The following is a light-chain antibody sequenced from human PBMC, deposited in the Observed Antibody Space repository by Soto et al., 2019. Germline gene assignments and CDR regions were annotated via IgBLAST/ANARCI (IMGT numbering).Light chain of an antibody. CDR1: QSITSSY. CDR3: HQYGSSPAT. J-gene: IGKJ1*01. V-gene: IGKV3-20*01. Sequence: EIVLTQSPGTLSLSPGERATLSCRASQSITSSYLAWYQQKPGQAHRLXIYGAYYRATGIQDRFSGSVSGTDFTLTISRLEPEDFAVYYCHQYGSSPATFGQGTKVDIK. CDR2: GAY.